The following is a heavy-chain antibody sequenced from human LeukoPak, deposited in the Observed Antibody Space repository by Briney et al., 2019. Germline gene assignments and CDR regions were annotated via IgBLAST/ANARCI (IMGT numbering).Heavy chain of an antibody. CDR3: ARRGGHYGDYVGWFDP. CDR2: IYPGDSDS. D-gene: IGHD4-17*01. Sequence: GESLKISCKGSGYRFTDYWIAWVRQMPGKGLEWMGIIYPGDSDSRYSPSFQGQVTISADKSISTAYLQWSSLKASDTAMYYCARRGGHYGDYVGWFDPWGQGTLVTVSS. CDR1: GYRFTDYW. V-gene: IGHV5-51*01. J-gene: IGHJ5*02.